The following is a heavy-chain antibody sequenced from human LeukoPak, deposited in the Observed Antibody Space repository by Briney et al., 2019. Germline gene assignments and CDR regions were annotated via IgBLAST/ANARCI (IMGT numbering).Heavy chain of an antibody. J-gene: IGHJ3*02. CDR1: GGTFSSYT. Sequence: GASVKVSCKASGGTFSSYTISWVRQAPGQGLEWMGRIIPILGIASYAQKFQGRVTITADKSTSTAYMELSSLRFEDTAVYYCAGGESTVVTGGGDIWGQGTMVTVSS. V-gene: IGHV1-69*02. CDR2: IIPILGIA. CDR3: AGGESTVVTGGGDI. D-gene: IGHD4-23*01.